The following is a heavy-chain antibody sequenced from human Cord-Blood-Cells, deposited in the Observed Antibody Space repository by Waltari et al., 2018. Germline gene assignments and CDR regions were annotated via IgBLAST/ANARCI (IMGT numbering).Heavy chain of an antibody. Sequence: QVQLVQSGAEVKKPGSSVKVSCKASGGTFSSYAISWVRQAPGQGLEWMGGTIPIFCTANYAEKFQGRVTITADESTSTADRELSSLRSEDTAVYYCASANVHGSSSYYFDYWGQGTLVTVSS. V-gene: IGHV1-69*01. D-gene: IGHD6-6*01. J-gene: IGHJ4*02. CDR1: GGTFSSYA. CDR2: TIPIFCTA. CDR3: ASANVHGSSSYYFDY.